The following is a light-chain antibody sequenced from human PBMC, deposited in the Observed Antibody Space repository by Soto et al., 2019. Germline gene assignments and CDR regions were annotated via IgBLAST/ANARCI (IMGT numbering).Light chain of an antibody. V-gene: IGKV3-15*01. J-gene: IGKJ1*01. Sequence: ETVMTQSPATLSVSPGERATLSCRASQSVSSNLAWYQQKPGQAPRLLIYGASTRATGIPARFSGSGSGTEFTLTISSLQSEDVAVYYCQRYYNWPRTFGKGTKVEI. CDR2: GAS. CDR3: QRYYNWPRT. CDR1: QSVSSN.